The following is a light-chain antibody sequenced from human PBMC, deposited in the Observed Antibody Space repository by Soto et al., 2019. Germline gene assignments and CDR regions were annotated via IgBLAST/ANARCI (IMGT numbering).Light chain of an antibody. V-gene: IGKV3-20*01. CDR1: QSVSSSY. J-gene: IGKJ5*01. CDR2: GAS. CDR3: QQYCSSPIT. Sequence: EIVLTQSPGTLSLSPGERATLSCRASQSVSSSYLAWYQQKPGQAPRLLIYGASSRATGIPDRFSGSGSGTDFTLTISRLEPDDFAVYYCQQYCSSPITFGQGTRLEIK.